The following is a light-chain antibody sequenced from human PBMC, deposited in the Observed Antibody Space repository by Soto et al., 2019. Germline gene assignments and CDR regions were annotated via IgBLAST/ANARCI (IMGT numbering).Light chain of an antibody. CDR2: AAS. CDR3: LQHNTYPRT. V-gene: IGKV1-17*03. J-gene: IGKJ1*01. Sequence: DIQMTQSPSAMSASVGDRVTITCRASQGISTYLAWFQQKQANAPNRLISAASNLQGGLPSRFSGSGSGTEFTLTISCLQPEDFATYYCLQHNTYPRTFGQGTKLDIK. CDR1: QGISTY.